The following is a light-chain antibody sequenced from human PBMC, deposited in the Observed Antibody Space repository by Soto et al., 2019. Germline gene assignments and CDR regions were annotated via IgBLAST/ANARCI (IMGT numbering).Light chain of an antibody. CDR2: KAS. CDR1: QSVSGW. V-gene: IGKV1-5*03. CDR3: QHYDTYPLT. Sequence: DIQMTQSPSTLSASVGDRVTITCRASQSVSGWLAWYQQRPGKAPNLLVSKASSLESGVPSRFSGSGSGTEFTLTISSLQPDDFATYYGQHYDTYPLTFGGGTKVEIK. J-gene: IGKJ4*01.